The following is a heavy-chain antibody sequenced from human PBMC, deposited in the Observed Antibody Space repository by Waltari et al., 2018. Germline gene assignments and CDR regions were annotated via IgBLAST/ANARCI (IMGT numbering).Heavy chain of an antibody. V-gene: IGHV1-69*08. CDR1: GGTFSSYA. Sequence: QVQLVQSGAEVKKPGSSVKVYCKASGGTFSSYAISWGRQAPGQGLEWMGRSIPIFGTANYAQKFQGRVTITADKSTSTAYMELSSLRSEDTAVYYCASFEWPQPFDYWGQGTLVTVSS. J-gene: IGHJ4*02. CDR2: SIPIFGTA. D-gene: IGHD2-8*01. CDR3: ASFEWPQPFDY.